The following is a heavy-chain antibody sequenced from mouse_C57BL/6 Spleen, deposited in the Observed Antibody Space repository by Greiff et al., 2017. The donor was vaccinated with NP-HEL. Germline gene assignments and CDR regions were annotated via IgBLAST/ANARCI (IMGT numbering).Heavy chain of an antibody. CDR3: AKSYYSSYYYAMDY. CDR2: IYPGDGDT. J-gene: IGHJ4*01. CDR1: GYAFSSSW. Sequence: QVQLKQSGPELVKPGASVKLSCKASGYAFSSSWMNWVKQRPGKGLEWIGRIYPGDGDTNYNGKFKGKATLTADKSSSTAYMQLSSLTSEDSAVYVCAKSYYSSYYYAMDYWGQGTSVTVSS. D-gene: IGHD2-12*01. V-gene: IGHV1-82*01.